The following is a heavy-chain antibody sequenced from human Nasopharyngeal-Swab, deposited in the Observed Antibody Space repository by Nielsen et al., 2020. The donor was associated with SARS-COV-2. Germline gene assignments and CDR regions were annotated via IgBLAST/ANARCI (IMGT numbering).Heavy chain of an antibody. CDR3: ATGPPYCSGGSCYWFDP. D-gene: IGHD2-15*01. CDR1: GGTFSSYA. CDR2: IIPIFGTA. Sequence: SVKVSCKASGGTFSSYAISWVRQAPGQGLEWMGGIIPIFGTANYAQKFQGRVTITADESTSTAYMELSSLRSEDTAVYYCATGPPYCSGGSCYWFDPWGQGTPVTVSS. J-gene: IGHJ5*02. V-gene: IGHV1-69*13.